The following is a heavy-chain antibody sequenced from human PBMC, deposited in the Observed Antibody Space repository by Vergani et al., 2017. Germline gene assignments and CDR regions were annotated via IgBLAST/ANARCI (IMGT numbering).Heavy chain of an antibody. CDR1: GFTFSSYA. J-gene: IGHJ6*03. D-gene: IGHD4-17*01. CDR3: ASDCPNPYGDRYYYYMDV. CDR2: ISYDGSNK. V-gene: IGHV3-30*04. Sequence: QVQLVESGGGVVQPGRSLRLSCAASGFTFSSYAMHWVRQAPGKGLEWVAVISYDGSNKYYADSVKGRFTISRDNSKNTLYLPMNSLRAEDTAVYYCASDCPNPYGDRYYYYMDVWGKGTTVTVSS.